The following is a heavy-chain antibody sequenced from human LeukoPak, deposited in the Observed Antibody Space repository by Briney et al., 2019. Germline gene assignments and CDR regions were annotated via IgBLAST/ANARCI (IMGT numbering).Heavy chain of an antibody. Sequence: GGSLRLSCAASGFTVSSNYMSWVRQAPGKGLEWVSVIYSGGSTYYADSVKGRFTISRDNSKNTLYLQMNSLRAEDTAVYYCARAYSSSFGYFQHWGQGTLVTVSS. CDR2: IYSGGST. CDR3: ARAYSSSFGYFQH. V-gene: IGHV3-66*01. CDR1: GFTVSSNY. D-gene: IGHD6-13*01. J-gene: IGHJ1*01.